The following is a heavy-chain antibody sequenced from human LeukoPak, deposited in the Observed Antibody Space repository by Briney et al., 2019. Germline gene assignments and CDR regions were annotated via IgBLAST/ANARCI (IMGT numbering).Heavy chain of an antibody. CDR3: ARHTYYYDSSGYPYHFDY. D-gene: IGHD3-22*01. CDR1: GGSISSSSYY. CDR2: IYYSGST. Sequence: PSETLSLTCTVSGGSISSSSYYWGWIRQPPGKGLEWIGCIYYSGSTYYNPSLKSRVTLSVDTSKNQFSLKLSSVTAADTAVYYCARHTYYYDSSGYPYHFDYWGQGTLVTVSS. V-gene: IGHV4-39*01. J-gene: IGHJ4*02.